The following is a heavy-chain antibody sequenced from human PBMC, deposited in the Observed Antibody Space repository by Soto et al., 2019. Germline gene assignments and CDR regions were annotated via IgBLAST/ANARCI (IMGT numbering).Heavy chain of an antibody. Sequence: QVQLVESGGGVVQPGRSLRLSCAASGFPFSSYGMHWVRQAPGKGLEWVAHISYDGSNKHYTDSVKGRFTISRDNSKNMLYLKMSSLRAEATAVYYCAGGQYYFDYCGQGTRVSVSS. J-gene: IGHJ4*02. CDR1: GFPFSSYG. CDR2: ISYDGSNK. D-gene: IGHD2-15*01. CDR3: AGGQYYFDY. V-gene: IGHV3-30*03.